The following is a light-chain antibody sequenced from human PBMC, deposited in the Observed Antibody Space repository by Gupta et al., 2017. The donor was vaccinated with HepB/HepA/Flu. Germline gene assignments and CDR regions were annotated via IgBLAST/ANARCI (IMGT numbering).Light chain of an antibody. V-gene: IGKV4-1*01. J-gene: IGKJ5*01. Sequence: DIVMTQSPDSLAVSLGERATINCKSSQNLLYANNKDYLAWYQKKPGQPPKLLISWASTRESGVPDRFSGSGSRTDFTLTISGLQADDVAVYYCQQDDDTPITFGQGTPLAIK. CDR1: QNLLYANNKDY. CDR3: QQDDDTPIT. CDR2: WAS.